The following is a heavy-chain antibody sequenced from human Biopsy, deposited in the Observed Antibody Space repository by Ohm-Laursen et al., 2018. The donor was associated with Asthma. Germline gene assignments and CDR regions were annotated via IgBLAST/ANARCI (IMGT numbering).Heavy chain of an antibody. J-gene: IGHJ2*01. CDR2: IDPNSGGT. CDR3: ARIKIRIGAGTDRYFDL. Sequence: GASVKVSCKASGYPFTDYYVHWVRQAPGQGLEWMGRIDPNSGGTNYAQKFLGRVTMTRDTSVNTAFMVLRRLRSDDTAVYYCARIKIRIGAGTDRYFDLWGRGTLVTVSS. CDR1: GYPFTDYY. D-gene: IGHD3-16*01. V-gene: IGHV1-2*06.